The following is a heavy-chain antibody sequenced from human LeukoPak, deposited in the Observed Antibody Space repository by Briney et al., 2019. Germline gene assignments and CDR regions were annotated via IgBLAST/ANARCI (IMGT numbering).Heavy chain of an antibody. D-gene: IGHD6-19*01. Sequence: GASVKVSCKASGGTFSSYAISWVRQAPGQGLEWMGWINTNTGNPTYAQGFTGRCVFSLDTSVSTAYLQISSLKAEDTAVYSCARVAEYSSGWYDPFDYWGQGTLVTVSS. CDR3: ARVAEYSSGWYDPFDY. J-gene: IGHJ4*02. CDR2: INTNTGNP. CDR1: GGTFSSYA. V-gene: IGHV7-4-1*02.